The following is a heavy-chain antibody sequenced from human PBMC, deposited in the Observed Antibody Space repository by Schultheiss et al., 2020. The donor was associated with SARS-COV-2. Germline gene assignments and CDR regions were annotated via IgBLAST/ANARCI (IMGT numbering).Heavy chain of an antibody. CDR3: ARDYYDSSGYRDYYYYGMDV. J-gene: IGHJ6*02. CDR1: GYTFTSYG. CDR2: IIPILGIA. V-gene: IGHV1-69*04. Sequence: SVKVSCKASGYTFTSYGISWVRQAPGQGLEWMGRIIPILGIANYAQKFQGRVTITADKSTSTAYMELSSLRSEDTAVYYCARDYYDSSGYRDYYYYGMDVWGQGAAVTVSS. D-gene: IGHD3-22*01.